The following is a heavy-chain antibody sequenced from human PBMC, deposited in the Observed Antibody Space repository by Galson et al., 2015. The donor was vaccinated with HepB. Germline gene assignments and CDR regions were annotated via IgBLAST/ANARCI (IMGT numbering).Heavy chain of an antibody. J-gene: IGHJ6*03. CDR2: IIPIFGTA. Sequence: SVKVSCKASGGTFSSYAISWVRQAPGQGLEWMGGIIPIFGTANYAQKFQGRVTITADESTSTAYMELSSLRSEDTAVYYCARSLPLGMTTVYYYYMDVWGKGTTVTVSS. D-gene: IGHD4-17*01. CDR1: GGTFSSYA. CDR3: ARSLPLGMTTVYYYYMDV. V-gene: IGHV1-69*13.